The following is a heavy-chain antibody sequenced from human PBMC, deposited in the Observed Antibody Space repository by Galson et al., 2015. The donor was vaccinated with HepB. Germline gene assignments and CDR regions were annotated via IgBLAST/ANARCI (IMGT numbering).Heavy chain of an antibody. CDR3: ARPEVGGYDLDYYYYYGMDI. D-gene: IGHD5-12*01. V-gene: IGHV1-18*04. Sequence: SVKVSCKASGYTFTSYGISWVRQAPGQGLEWMGWISAYNGNTNYAQKLQGRVTMTTDTSTSTAYMELRSLRSDDTAVYYCARPEVGGYDLDYYYYYGMDIWGQGTTVTVSS. CDR2: ISAYNGNT. J-gene: IGHJ6*02. CDR1: GYTFTSYG.